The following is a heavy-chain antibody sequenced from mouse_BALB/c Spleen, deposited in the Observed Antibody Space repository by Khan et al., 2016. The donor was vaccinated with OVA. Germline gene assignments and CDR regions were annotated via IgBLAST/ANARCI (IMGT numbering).Heavy chain of an antibody. Sequence: QVQLKESGPGLVAPSQSLSINCTVSGFTLISYGVHWVRQSPGKGLEWLGIIWAGGSTNYNSALMARLSISKDNSKSQVFLKMNSVQTDDTAMYYCARDDGNYVEVMDYWGQGTSVTVSS. D-gene: IGHD2-1*01. CDR2: IWAGGST. J-gene: IGHJ4*01. V-gene: IGHV2-9*02. CDR1: GFTLISYG. CDR3: ARDDGNYVEVMDY.